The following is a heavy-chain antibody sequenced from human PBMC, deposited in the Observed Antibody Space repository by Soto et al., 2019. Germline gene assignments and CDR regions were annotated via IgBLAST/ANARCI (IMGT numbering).Heavy chain of an antibody. Sequence: QVQLQESGPGLVKPSQTLSLTCTVSGGSISSGGYYWSWIRQHPGKGLEWIGYIYYSGSTYYNPYLKSRVTISVDTSKNQFSLKLSSVTAADTAVYYCARALGSTYYYYYGMDVWGQGTTVTVSS. CDR1: GGSISSGGYY. CDR2: IYYSGST. D-gene: IGHD3-16*01. V-gene: IGHV4-31*03. CDR3: ARALGSTYYYYYGMDV. J-gene: IGHJ6*02.